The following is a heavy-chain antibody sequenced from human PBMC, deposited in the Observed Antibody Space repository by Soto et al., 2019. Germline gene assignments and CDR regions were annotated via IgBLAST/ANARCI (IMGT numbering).Heavy chain of an antibody. CDR1: GFTFSSYG. J-gene: IGHJ4*02. CDR2: MWYDGSNK. Sequence: QVPLVESGGGVVQPGRSLRLSCAASGFTFSSYGMHWVRQAPGKGLEWVAVMWYDGSNKYYADSVKGRFTISRDNSKNTPYLQMNSLRAEDTGVYYCARDNWLLEHGGIDKWGQGTLVTVSS. V-gene: IGHV3-33*01. D-gene: IGHD3-3*01. CDR3: ARDNWLLEHGGIDK.